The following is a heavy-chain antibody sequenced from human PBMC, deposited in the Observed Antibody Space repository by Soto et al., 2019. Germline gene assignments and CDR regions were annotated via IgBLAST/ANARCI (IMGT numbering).Heavy chain of an antibody. J-gene: IGHJ5*02. CDR2: MNPNSGNT. D-gene: IGHD1-1*01. V-gene: IGHV1-8*01. CDR3: ARGRVEWFDP. CDR1: GYTCTSYD. Sequence: QVQLVQSGAEVKKPGASVKVSCKASGYTCTSYDINWVRQATGQGLEWMGWMNPNSGNTGYEQKFQGRVTITRHTSIRTAYMELSSLRSEDTAVYYCARGRVEWFDPWGQGTLVTVSS.